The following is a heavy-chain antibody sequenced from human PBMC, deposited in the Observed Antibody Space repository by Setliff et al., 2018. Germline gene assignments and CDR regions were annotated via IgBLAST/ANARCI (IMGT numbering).Heavy chain of an antibody. D-gene: IGHD5-18*01. V-gene: IGHV1-69*05. CDR3: ARRVGSVGIQLPDY. CDR1: GGTFSSYA. J-gene: IGHJ4*01. Sequence: GASVKVSCKASGGTFSSYAISWVRQAPGQGLEWMGGIIPMFGTANYAQKFQGRVTMTRNTSISTAYMELSSLRSEDTAVYYCARRVGSVGIQLPDYWGRGTLVTVSS. CDR2: IIPMFGTA.